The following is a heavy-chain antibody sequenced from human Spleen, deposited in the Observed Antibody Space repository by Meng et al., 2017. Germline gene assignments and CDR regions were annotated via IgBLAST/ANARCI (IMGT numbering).Heavy chain of an antibody. CDR2: IKQDGSEK. CDR3: ARDRGLDYY. J-gene: IGHJ4*02. D-gene: IGHD3-10*01. Sequence: GESLKISCAASGFTFSSYWMSWVRQAPGKGLEWVANIKQDGSEKYYVDSVKGRFTISRDNAKNSLYLQMNSLRAEDTAVYYCARDRGLDYYWGQGTLVTVSS. CDR1: GFTFSSYW. V-gene: IGHV3-7*01.